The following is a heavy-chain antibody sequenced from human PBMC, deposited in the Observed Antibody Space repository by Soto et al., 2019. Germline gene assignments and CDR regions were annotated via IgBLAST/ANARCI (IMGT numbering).Heavy chain of an antibody. D-gene: IGHD3-22*01. Sequence: PSETLSLTCTVSGGSISSGGYYWSWIRQHPGKGLEWIGYIYYSGSTYYNPSLKSRVTISVDTSKNQFSLKLSSVTAADTAVYYCARGGSGYYESSGYNGRGTHDAFDIWGQGXMVTVSS. CDR1: GGSISSGGYY. CDR2: IYYSGST. J-gene: IGHJ3*02. V-gene: IGHV4-31*03. CDR3: ARGGSGYYESSGYNGRGTHDAFDI.